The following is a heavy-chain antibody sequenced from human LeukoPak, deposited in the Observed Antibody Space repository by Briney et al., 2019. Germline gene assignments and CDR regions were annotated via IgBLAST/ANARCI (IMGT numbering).Heavy chain of an antibody. D-gene: IGHD3-10*01. Sequence: GGSLRLSCAASGFTVSSTYMNWVRQGPGKGLEWVANINEDGSAKYYVDSVKGRFTISRDNAKNSLFLQMNSLRAEDTAVYYCARDVYDSGRGAFDIFGQGTMVTVSS. CDR1: GFTVSSTY. J-gene: IGHJ3*02. V-gene: IGHV3-7*01. CDR2: INEDGSAK. CDR3: ARDVYDSGRGAFDI.